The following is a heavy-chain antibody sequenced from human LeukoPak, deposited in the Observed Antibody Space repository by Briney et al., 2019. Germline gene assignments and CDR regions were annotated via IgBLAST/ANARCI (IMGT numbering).Heavy chain of an antibody. CDR1: GFTFSGCG. D-gene: IGHD1-26*01. V-gene: IGHV3-30*18. Sequence: GGSLRLSCAASGFTFSGCGMHWVRQAPGKGLEWVAVISYDGSNKYYADSVKGRFTISRDNSKNTLYLQMNSLRAEDTAVYYCAKAVGATQRGYFDYWGQGTLVTVSS. J-gene: IGHJ4*02. CDR2: ISYDGSNK. CDR3: AKAVGATQRGYFDY.